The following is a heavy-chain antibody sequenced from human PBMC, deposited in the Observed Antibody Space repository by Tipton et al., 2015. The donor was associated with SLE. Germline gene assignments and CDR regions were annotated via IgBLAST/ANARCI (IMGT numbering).Heavy chain of an antibody. CDR3: ARTGYTFWNGSFDS. Sequence: TLSLTCTVSSGSVSSGAYYWSWIRQHPGKGLEWIGYVFSSGTTYYNPSLKGRLSLSLDTSQNQLSLKLSSVTSADTAVYYCARTGYTFWNGSFDSWGQGTLVTVSS. CDR1: SGSVSSGAYY. D-gene: IGHD3-3*01. V-gene: IGHV4-31*03. CDR2: VFSSGTT. J-gene: IGHJ4*02.